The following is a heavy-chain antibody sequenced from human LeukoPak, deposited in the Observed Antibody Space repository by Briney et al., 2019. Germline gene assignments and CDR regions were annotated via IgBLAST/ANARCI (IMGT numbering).Heavy chain of an antibody. Sequence: ASVKVSCKVSGYTLTELSMHWVRQAPGKGLEWMGGFDPEDGERIYAQKFQGRVTITADKSTSTAYMELSSLRSEDTAVYYCARGQYYYDSSGYSFDYWGQGTLVTVSS. CDR1: GYTLTELS. CDR2: FDPEDGER. J-gene: IGHJ4*02. D-gene: IGHD3-22*01. CDR3: ARGQYYYDSSGYSFDY. V-gene: IGHV1-24*01.